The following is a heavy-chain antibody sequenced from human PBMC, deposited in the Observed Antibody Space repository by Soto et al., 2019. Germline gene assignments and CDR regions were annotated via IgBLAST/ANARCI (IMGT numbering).Heavy chain of an antibody. CDR1: GGSISSYY. D-gene: IGHD5-12*01. J-gene: IGHJ6*03. V-gene: IGHV4-59*01. CDR2: IYYSGST. Sequence: QVQLQESGPGLVKPSETLSLTCTVSGGSISSYYWSWIRQPPGKGLEWIGYIYYSGSTNYNPSLKSRVTISVDTAKNQFSLKLSSVTAADTAVYYCARSRRGYSGYRRHYYYMDVWGKGTTVTVSS. CDR3: ARSRRGYSGYRRHYYYMDV.